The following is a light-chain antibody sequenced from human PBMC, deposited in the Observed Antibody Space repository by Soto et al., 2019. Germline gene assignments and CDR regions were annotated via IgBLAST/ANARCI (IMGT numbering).Light chain of an antibody. V-gene: IGLV2-23*02. CDR3: CSYAGSSTSYV. Sequence: QSALTQPASVSGSPGQSITISCTGTSSDVGSDNLVSWYQQDPGKAPKLMIYEVSKRPSGVSNRFSGSKSGNTASLTISGLQAEDEADYYCCSYAGSSTSYVFGTGTKVTVL. J-gene: IGLJ1*01. CDR2: EVS. CDR1: SSDVGSDNL.